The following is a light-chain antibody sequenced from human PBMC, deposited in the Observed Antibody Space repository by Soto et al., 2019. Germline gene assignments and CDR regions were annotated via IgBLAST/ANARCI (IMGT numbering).Light chain of an antibody. V-gene: IGKV3-11*01. Sequence: EIVLTQSPATLSLSPGERATLSCRASQSVSSYLAWYQQKPGQAPRLLIYDASTRANGIPTRFSGSGSGTAFTLTSSSLEPADFAVYYCQQRSNWPRLTFGGGTKVEIK. J-gene: IGKJ4*01. CDR3: QQRSNWPRLT. CDR1: QSVSSY. CDR2: DAS.